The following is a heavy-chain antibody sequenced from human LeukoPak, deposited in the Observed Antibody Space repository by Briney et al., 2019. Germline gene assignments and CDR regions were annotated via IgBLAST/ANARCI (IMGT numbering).Heavy chain of an antibody. CDR1: GGPISTYY. CDR2: IYYSGST. D-gene: IGHD4-11*01. J-gene: IGHJ5*02. V-gene: IGHV4-59*01. Sequence: LETLSLTCTVSGGPISTYYWSWIRQPPGKGLEWIGYIYYSGSTNYKPSLKSRVTMSVDTSKNQFSLKLSSVTAADTAVYYCAREGVTHNWFDPWGQGTLVTVSS. CDR3: AREGVTHNWFDP.